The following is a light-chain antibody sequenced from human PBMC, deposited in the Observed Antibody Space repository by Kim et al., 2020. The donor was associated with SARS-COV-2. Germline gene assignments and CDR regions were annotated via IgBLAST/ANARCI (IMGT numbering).Light chain of an antibody. Sequence: LGQTVRITCQGDSLRRYYASWYQQKPGQAPVLVIYGKNNRPSGIPDRFSGSSSGNTASLTITGAQAEDEADYYCKSRDSSGNYLMFGGGTKVTVL. CDR3: KSRDSSGNYLM. CDR2: GKN. V-gene: IGLV3-19*01. CDR1: SLRRYY. J-gene: IGLJ3*02.